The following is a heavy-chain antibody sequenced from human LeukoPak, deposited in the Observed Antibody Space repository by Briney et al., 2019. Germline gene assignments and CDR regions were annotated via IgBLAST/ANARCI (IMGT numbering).Heavy chain of an antibody. J-gene: IGHJ4*02. CDR1: GFTVSNNY. Sequence: GGSLRLLCAASGFTVSNNYMSWGRQAPGKGLEWVSVIYANNSTYYADSVKGRFTISRDKSKNTLYLQMNSLRAEDTAVYYCAGIMVRGAGNYSGQGTLVTVSS. V-gene: IGHV3-66*01. CDR3: AGIMVRGAGNY. D-gene: IGHD3-10*01. CDR2: IYANNST.